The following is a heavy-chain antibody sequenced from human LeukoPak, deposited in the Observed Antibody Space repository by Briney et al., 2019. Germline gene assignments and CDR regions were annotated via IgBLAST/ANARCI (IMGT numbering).Heavy chain of an antibody. CDR3: ARVAMNLDGYNWWYFDY. CDR1: GFTFSSYA. V-gene: IGHV3-30-3*01. J-gene: IGHJ4*02. D-gene: IGHD5-24*01. Sequence: GGSLRLSCAASGFTFSSYAMHWVRQAPGKGLEWVAVISYDGSNKYYADSVKGRFTISRDNSKNTLYLQMNSLRAEDTAVYYCARVAMNLDGYNWWYFDYWGQGTLVTVSS. CDR2: ISYDGSNK.